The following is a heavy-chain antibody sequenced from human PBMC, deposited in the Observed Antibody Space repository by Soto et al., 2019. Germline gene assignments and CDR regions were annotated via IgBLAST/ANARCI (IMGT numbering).Heavy chain of an antibody. Sequence: SETLSLTCTVSGGSISSGGYYWSWIRQHPGKGLEWIGYIYYSGSTYFNPSLKSRLTISVDTSKNQFSLQLSSATAADTAVYYCVRAGHSSSSEGANWFDPWGQGTLVTVSS. CDR1: GGSISSGGYY. J-gene: IGHJ5*02. D-gene: IGHD6-6*01. V-gene: IGHV4-31*03. CDR2: IYYSGST. CDR3: VRAGHSSSSEGANWFDP.